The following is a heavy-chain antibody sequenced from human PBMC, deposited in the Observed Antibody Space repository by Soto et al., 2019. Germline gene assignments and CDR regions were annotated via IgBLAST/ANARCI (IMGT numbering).Heavy chain of an antibody. J-gene: IGHJ6*02. V-gene: IGHV4-4*02. CDR1: GGSISSSNW. CDR2: IYHSGST. D-gene: IGHD3-3*01. CDR3: AGRVYYDFWNGYYALDYYYGMDV. Sequence: PSETLSLTCAVSGGSISSSNWWSWVRQPPGKGLEWIGEIYHSGSTNYNPSLKSRVTISVDKSKNQFSLKLSSVTAADTAVYYCAGRVYYDFWNGYYALDYYYGMDVWGQGTTVTVSS.